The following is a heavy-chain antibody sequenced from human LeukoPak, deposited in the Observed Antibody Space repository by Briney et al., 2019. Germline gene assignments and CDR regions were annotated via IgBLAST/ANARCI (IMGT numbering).Heavy chain of an antibody. V-gene: IGHV6-1*01. CDR1: ADSVTIKKAG. D-gene: IGHD2-8*02. CDR3: ARTTGHFDY. J-gene: IGHJ4*02. Sequence: SQTLSLTSSLSADSVTIKKAGWNWIRHSPSRGLELLGRTYYRSKWYNDCAVSVKSRITINPDTSKNQFSLQLNSVAPEDTAVYYCARTTGHFDYWGQGTLVTVSS. CDR2: TYYRSKWYN.